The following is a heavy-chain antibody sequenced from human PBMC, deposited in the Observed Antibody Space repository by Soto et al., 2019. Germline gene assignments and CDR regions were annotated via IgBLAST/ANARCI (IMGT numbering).Heavy chain of an antibody. CDR1: GGTFRSYA. Sequence: SVKASCKASGGTFRSYAISWLRQAPGQGLEWMGGIIPIFGTANYAQKFQGRVTITADESTSTAYMELSSLRSEDTAVYYCARRYSSSSGSNWFDPWGQGTLVNVSS. V-gene: IGHV1-69*13. CDR2: IIPIFGTA. D-gene: IGHD6-6*01. J-gene: IGHJ5*02. CDR3: ARRYSSSSGSNWFDP.